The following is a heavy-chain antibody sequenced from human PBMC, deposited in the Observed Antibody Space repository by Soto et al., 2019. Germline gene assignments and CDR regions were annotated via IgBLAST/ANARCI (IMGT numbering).Heavy chain of an antibody. Sequence: PSETLSLTCSVAGGSIISGASSWNWIRQPPGKGLEWIGYIYHSGTTFYNPSLKSRVTISIDRSKNQFSLKVLSVTAADTAVYFCARDREGGLDVWGQGTTVTVSS. D-gene: IGHD1-26*01. CDR3: ARDREGGLDV. CDR2: IYHSGTT. J-gene: IGHJ6*02. V-gene: IGHV4-30-2*01. CDR1: GGSIISGASS.